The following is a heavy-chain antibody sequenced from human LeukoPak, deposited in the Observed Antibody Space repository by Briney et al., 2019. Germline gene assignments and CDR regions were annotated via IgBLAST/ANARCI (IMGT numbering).Heavy chain of an antibody. Sequence: PSETLSLTCTVSGGSISSYYWSWIRQPAGKGLEWIGRIYTSGSTNYNPSLKSRVTISVDTSKNQFSLKLSSVTAADTAVYYCARDGSNDPRTHYYYMDVWGKGTTVTVSS. J-gene: IGHJ6*03. CDR2: IYTSGST. CDR1: GGSISSYY. CDR3: ARDGSNDPRTHYYYMDV. D-gene: IGHD3-16*01. V-gene: IGHV4-4*07.